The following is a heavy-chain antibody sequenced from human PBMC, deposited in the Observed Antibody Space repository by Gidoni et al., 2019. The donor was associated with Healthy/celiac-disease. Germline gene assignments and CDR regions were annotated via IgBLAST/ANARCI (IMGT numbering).Heavy chain of an antibody. V-gene: IGHV2-70*01. D-gene: IGHD4-17*01. CDR2: IDWDDDK. Sequence: QVTLRESGPALVKPTQTLTLTCTFSGFSLSTSGMCVSWIRQPPGKALEWLALIDWDDDKYYSTSLKTRLTISKDTSKNQVVLTMTNMDPVDTATYYCARLPTVTLLSSYYYGMDVWGQGTTVTVSS. CDR3: ARLPTVTLLSSYYYGMDV. J-gene: IGHJ6*02. CDR1: GFSLSTSGMC.